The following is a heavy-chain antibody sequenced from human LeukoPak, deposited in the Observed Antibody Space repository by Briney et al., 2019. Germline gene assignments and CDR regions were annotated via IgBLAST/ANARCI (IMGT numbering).Heavy chain of an antibody. J-gene: IGHJ4*02. CDR1: GGSISSGDYY. CDR2: IYYSGST. CDR3: ARVYYYDNSGYGKDYFDY. Sequence: PSRTLSLTCTVSGGSISSGDYYWSWIRQPPGKGLEWIGYIYYSGSTYYNPSLKSRVTISVDTSKNQFSLKLSSVTAADTAVYYCARVYYYDNSGYGKDYFDYWGQGTLVTVSS. V-gene: IGHV4-30-4*01. D-gene: IGHD3-22*01.